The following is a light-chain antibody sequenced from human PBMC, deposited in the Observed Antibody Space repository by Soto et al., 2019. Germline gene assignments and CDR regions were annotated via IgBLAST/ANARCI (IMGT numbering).Light chain of an antibody. J-gene: IGKJ1*01. CDR1: QSVSSD. CDR3: QQYNNWPRT. V-gene: IGKV3-15*01. CDR2: GAS. Sequence: EIGMTKYPATLSVSPGERATLSCRASQSVSSDLAWYHQKPGQAPRLLIYGASTRATGIPARFSGSGSGTEFTLSINSLQSEDFAVYYCQQYNNWPRTFGQGTKVDIK.